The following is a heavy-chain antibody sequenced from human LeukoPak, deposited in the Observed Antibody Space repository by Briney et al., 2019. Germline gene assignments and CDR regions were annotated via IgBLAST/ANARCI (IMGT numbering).Heavy chain of an antibody. D-gene: IGHD3-10*01. CDR1: GGSISSSSYY. CDR2: IYSGNT. Sequence: SETLSLTRTVSGGSISSSSYYWGWIRQPPGKGLEWIGCIYSGNTYYNPSLKSRVTISVDTSKNQFSLNLSSVTAADTAVYYCAKASRLTVIRGVFVTWGQGTLVTVSS. CDR3: AKASRLTVIRGVFVT. V-gene: IGHV4-39*07. J-gene: IGHJ5*02.